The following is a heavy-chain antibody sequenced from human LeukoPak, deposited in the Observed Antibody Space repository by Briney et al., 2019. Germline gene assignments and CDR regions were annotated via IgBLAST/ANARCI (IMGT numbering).Heavy chain of an antibody. D-gene: IGHD4-17*01. CDR3: ARDHAVTTSYYYYYYYGMDV. J-gene: IGHJ6*02. CDR1: GGSISSYY. Sequence: SETLSLTCTVSGGSISSYYWSWIRQPAGKGLEWIGRIYTSGSTNYNPSLKSRVTMSVDTSKNQFSLKLSSVTAADTAVYYCARDHAVTTSYYYYYYYGMDVWGQGTTVTVSS. V-gene: IGHV4-4*07. CDR2: IYTSGST.